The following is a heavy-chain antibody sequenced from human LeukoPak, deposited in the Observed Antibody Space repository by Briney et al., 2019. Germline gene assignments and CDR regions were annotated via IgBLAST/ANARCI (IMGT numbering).Heavy chain of an antibody. V-gene: IGHV3-23*01. CDR1: GFTVSSNY. Sequence: GGSLRLSCAASGFTVSSNYMSWGRQAPGKGLEGVSAISGSGGSPYYADSVKGRFTISRDNSKNTLYLQMNSLRAEDTAVYYCAKGVSYGSRYFDYWGQGTLVTVSS. CDR2: ISGSGGSP. D-gene: IGHD5-18*01. J-gene: IGHJ4*02. CDR3: AKGVSYGSRYFDY.